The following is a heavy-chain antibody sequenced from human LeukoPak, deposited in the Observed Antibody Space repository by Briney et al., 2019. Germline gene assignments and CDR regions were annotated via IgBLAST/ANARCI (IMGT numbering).Heavy chain of an antibody. Sequence: GGSLRLSCAASGFVFSSQDMGWVRQAPGKGLEWVSAISDGGSPTYYADSVKGRFTISRDNSKDTLHLQMNSLRAEDTAVYYCARDARRSSGWYLFDHSGQGTLVTVSS. V-gene: IGHV3-23*01. CDR2: ISDGGSPT. CDR3: ARDARRSSGWYLFDH. CDR1: GFVFSSQD. J-gene: IGHJ4*02. D-gene: IGHD6-19*01.